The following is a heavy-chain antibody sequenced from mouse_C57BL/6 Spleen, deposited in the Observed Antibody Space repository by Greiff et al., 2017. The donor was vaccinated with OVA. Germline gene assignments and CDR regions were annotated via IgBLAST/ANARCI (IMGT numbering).Heavy chain of an antibody. J-gene: IGHJ2*01. Sequence: DVKLQESGPGLVKPSQTVFLTCTVTGISITTGNYRWSWIRQFPGNKLEWIGYIYYSGTITYNPSLTSRTTITRDTPKNQFFLEMNSLTAEDTATYYCAREGNFYFDYWGQGTTLTVSS. CDR3: AREGNFYFDY. CDR1: GISITTGNYR. CDR2: IYYSGTI. V-gene: IGHV3-5*01.